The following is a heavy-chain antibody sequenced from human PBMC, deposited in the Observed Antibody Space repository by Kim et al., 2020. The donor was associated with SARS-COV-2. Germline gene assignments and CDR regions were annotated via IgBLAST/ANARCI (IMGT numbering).Heavy chain of an antibody. V-gene: IGHV3-48*03. Sequence: GGSLRLSCAASGFTFSTYDMNWVRQATGKGLEWVSSISISGSTKYHAASKRGLTISSGDTANYSLHLLISLRTAEDTADYYSARRCLRDFGPDAIDVGG. D-gene: IGHD3-9*01. CDR1: GFTFSTYD. CDR3: ARRCLRDFGPDAIDV. CDR2: ISISGSTK. J-gene: IGHJ3*01.